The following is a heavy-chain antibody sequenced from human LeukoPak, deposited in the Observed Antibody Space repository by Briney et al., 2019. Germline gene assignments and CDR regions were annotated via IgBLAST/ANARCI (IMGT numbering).Heavy chain of an antibody. D-gene: IGHD2-21*02. CDR2: IYSGGST. V-gene: IGHV3-53*01. J-gene: IGHJ6*02. CDR1: GFTVSSNY. CDR3: ARVRAYCGGDCYSGYYYYGMDV. Sequence: GGSLRLSCAASGFTVSSNYMSWVRQAPGKGLEWVSVIYSGGSTYYADSVKGRFTISRDNSKNTLYLQTNSLRAEDTAVYYCARVRAYCGGDCYSGYYYYGMDVRGQGTTVTVSS.